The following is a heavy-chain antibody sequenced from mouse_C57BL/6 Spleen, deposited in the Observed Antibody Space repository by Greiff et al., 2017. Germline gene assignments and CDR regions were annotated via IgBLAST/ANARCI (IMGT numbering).Heavy chain of an antibody. J-gene: IGHJ2*01. CDR3: ARRRVITTVVGFDY. CDR1: GYTFTSYW. D-gene: IGHD1-1*01. V-gene: IGHV1-52*01. CDR2: IDSSDSET. Sequence: VQLQESGAELVRPGSSVKLSCKASGYTFTSYWMHWVKQRPIQGLEWIGNIDSSDSETHYNQKFKDKATLTVDKSSSTAYMQLSSLTSEDSAVYYCARRRVITTVVGFDYWGQGTTLTVSS.